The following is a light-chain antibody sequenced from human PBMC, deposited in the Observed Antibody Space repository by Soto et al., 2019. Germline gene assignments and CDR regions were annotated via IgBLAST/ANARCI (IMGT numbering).Light chain of an antibody. CDR2: DVT. V-gene: IGLV2-14*01. CDR1: SSDVGGYNF. CDR3: SSYTSSSTLV. Sequence: QSALTQPAFVSGSPGQSITISCTGTSSDVGGYNFVSWYQQHPGKVPKLMIYDVTNRPSGVSNRFSGSKSGNTASLTISGLQAEDEAEYYGSSYTSSSTLVFGTGTKLTVL. J-gene: IGLJ1*01.